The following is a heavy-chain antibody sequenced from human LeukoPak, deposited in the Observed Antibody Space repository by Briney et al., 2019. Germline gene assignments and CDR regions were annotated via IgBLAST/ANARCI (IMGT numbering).Heavy chain of an antibody. D-gene: IGHD3-9*01. V-gene: IGHV4-34*01. CDR2: INHSGST. J-gene: IGHJ3*02. CDR1: GGSFSGYY. Sequence: SETLSLTCAVYGGSFSGYYWSWIRQPPGKELEWIGEINHSGSTNYNPSLKSRVTISVDTSKNQFSLKLSSVTAADTAVYYCARRSRVLRYFDWLLPNDAFDIWGQGTMVTVSS. CDR3: ARRSRVLRYFDWLLPNDAFDI.